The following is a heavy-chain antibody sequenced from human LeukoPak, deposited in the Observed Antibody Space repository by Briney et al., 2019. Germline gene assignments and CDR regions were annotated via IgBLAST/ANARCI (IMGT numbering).Heavy chain of an antibody. D-gene: IGHD4-11*01. CDR2: VSRSSRHM. V-gene: IGHV3-21*01. Sequence: GGSLRLSCAASGFTFSSYSMNWVRQAPGKGLEWVSSVSRSSRHMYYADSVKGWFTISRDDAKNSLSLQMDSLRAEDSAVYYCVRDLDTVTTAFLVYWGQGTLVTVSS. J-gene: IGHJ4*02. CDR1: GFTFSSYS. CDR3: VRDLDTVTTAFLVY.